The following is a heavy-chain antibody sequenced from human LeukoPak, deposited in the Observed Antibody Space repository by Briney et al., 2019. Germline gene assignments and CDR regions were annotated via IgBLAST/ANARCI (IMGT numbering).Heavy chain of an antibody. CDR1: GFTFSSYA. CDR2: IYSGGST. CDR3: ARGDGYEYYFDY. Sequence: GGSLRLSCAASGFTFSSYAMSWVRQAPGKGLEWVSVIYSGGSTYYADSVKGRFTITRDNSKNTLYLQMNSLRAEDTAVYYCARGDGYEYYFDYWGQGTLVTVSS. V-gene: IGHV3-53*01. J-gene: IGHJ4*02. D-gene: IGHD5-12*01.